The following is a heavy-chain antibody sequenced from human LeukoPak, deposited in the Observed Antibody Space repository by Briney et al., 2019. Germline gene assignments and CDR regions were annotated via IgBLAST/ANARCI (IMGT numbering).Heavy chain of an antibody. D-gene: IGHD2-2*01. Sequence: PGGSLSLSCAAPGFTFSSYSMNWVRQAPGKGLEWVSSISNDGKYIYYADSVKGRFTISRDNAKSSLYLQMNSLRAGDTAVYYCANHLACGSTSCPPFDDWGQGTLVTVSS. V-gene: IGHV3-21*01. CDR3: ANHLACGSTSCPPFDD. J-gene: IGHJ4*02. CDR1: GFTFSSYS. CDR2: ISNDGKYI.